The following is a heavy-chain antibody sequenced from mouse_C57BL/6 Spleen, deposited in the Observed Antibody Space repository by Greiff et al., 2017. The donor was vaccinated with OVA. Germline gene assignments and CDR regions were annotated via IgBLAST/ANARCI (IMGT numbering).Heavy chain of an antibody. Sequence: VKLMESGPELVKPGASVKISCTASGYSFTSYYIHWVKQRPGQGLEWIGWIYPGSGTTKYNEKFKGKATLTADTSSSTAYMQLSSLTSEDSAVYYCARAGLLFYAMDYWGQGTSVTVSS. J-gene: IGHJ4*01. CDR2: IYPGSGTT. CDR1: GYSFTSYY. D-gene: IGHD3-1*01. V-gene: IGHV1-66*01. CDR3: ARAGLLFYAMDY.